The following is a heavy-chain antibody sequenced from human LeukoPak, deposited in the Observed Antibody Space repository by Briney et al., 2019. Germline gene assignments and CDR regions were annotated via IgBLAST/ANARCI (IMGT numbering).Heavy chain of an antibody. CDR2: INWNGGST. D-gene: IGHD2-2*01. Sequence: GGSLRLSCAASGFIFDDYGMSWVRHAPGKGLEWVSSINWNGGSTVYADSVKGRFTISRDNANNSLSLQMHCLRAEDTALYYWARVPTANHYYHYMDVWGQGTPVTVSS. CDR1: GFIFDDYG. CDR3: ARVPTANHYYHYMDV. J-gene: IGHJ6*03. V-gene: IGHV3-20*04.